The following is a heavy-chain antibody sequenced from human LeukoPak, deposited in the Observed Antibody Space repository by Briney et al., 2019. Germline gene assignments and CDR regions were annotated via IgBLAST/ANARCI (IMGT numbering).Heavy chain of an antibody. CDR2: IYYSGST. CDR1: GGSISSYY. V-gene: IGHV4-59*01. CDR3: ARDIAAAAGWFDP. Sequence: SETLSLTCTVSGGSISSYYWSWIRQPPGKGLEWIGYIYYSGSTKYNPSLKSRVTISVDTSKNQFSLKLSSVTAADTAVYYCARDIAAAAGWFDPWGQGTLVTVSS. J-gene: IGHJ5*02. D-gene: IGHD6-13*01.